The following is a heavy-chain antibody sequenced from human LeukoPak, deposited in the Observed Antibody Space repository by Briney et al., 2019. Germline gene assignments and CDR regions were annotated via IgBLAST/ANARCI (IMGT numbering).Heavy chain of an antibody. CDR2: IYHSGST. CDR1: GGSISSSNW. J-gene: IGHJ6*02. Sequence: SETLSLTCAVSGGSISSSNWWSWVRQPPGKGLEWIGEIYHSGSTNYNPSLKSRVTISVDKSKNQFSLKLSSVTAADTAVYYCARDLRVSGTMVDYYYGMDVWGQGTTVTVSS. V-gene: IGHV4-4*02. CDR3: ARDLRVSGTMVDYYYGMDV. D-gene: IGHD1-7*01.